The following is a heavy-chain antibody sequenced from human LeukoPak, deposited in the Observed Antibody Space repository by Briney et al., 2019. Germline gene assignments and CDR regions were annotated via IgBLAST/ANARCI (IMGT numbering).Heavy chain of an antibody. CDR1: GFTFSSYA. D-gene: IGHD2-15*01. J-gene: IGHJ4*01. Sequence: GGPLRLSCAASGFTFSSYAMIWVRQAPGKGLEWVSTISASDDSTNYADSVKGRFTISRDNSENTLFLQMNSLRAEDTAVYYCAKSFAFAASDHWGQGALVTVSS. V-gene: IGHV3-23*01. CDR2: ISASDDST. CDR3: AKSFAFAASDH.